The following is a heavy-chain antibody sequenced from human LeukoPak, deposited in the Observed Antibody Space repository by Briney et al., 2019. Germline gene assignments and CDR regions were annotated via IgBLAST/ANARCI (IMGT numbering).Heavy chain of an antibody. Sequence: GGSLRLSCAASGFTFSSYGMHWVRQAPGKGLEWVAVIWYDGSNKYYADSVKGRFTNSRDNSKNTLYLQMNSLRAEDTAVYYCAKDGGYNWNDEGLFDPWGQGTLVTVSS. CDR1: GFTFSSYG. V-gene: IGHV3-33*06. CDR2: IWYDGSNK. CDR3: AKDGGYNWNDEGLFDP. J-gene: IGHJ5*02. D-gene: IGHD1-1*01.